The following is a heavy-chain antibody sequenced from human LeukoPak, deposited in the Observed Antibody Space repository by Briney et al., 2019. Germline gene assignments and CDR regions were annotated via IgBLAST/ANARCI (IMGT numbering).Heavy chain of an antibody. CDR3: ARDSGSGSLQVWFDP. V-gene: IGHV1-2*02. J-gene: IGHJ5*02. D-gene: IGHD3-10*01. CDR1: GYTFTGYY. CDR2: INPNTGGT. Sequence: ASVKVSCKASGYTFTGYYMHWVRQAPGQGLEWMGWINPNTGGTNFAQKFQGRVTMTRDTSISTAYMELSRLSSDGTAVYYCARDSGSGSLQVWFDPWGQGTLVTVSS.